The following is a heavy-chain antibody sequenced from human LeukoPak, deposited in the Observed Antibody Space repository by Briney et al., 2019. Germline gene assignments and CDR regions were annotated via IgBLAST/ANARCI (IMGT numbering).Heavy chain of an antibody. CDR2: IYYSGST. J-gene: IGHJ4*02. CDR1: GGSISSSSYY. D-gene: IGHD5-18*01. Sequence: SETLSLTCTVSGGSISSSSYYWGWIRQPPGKGLEWIGSIYYSGSTYYNPSLKSRHTISVDTSKNQFSLKLSSVTAADTAVYYCARREYSYGYQGFDYWGQGSLVTVSS. V-gene: IGHV4-39*01. CDR3: ARREYSYGYQGFDY.